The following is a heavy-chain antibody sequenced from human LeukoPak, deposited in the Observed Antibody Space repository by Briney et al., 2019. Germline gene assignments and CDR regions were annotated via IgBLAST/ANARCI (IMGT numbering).Heavy chain of an antibody. Sequence: GASVNVSCKVSGYTLTELSMHWVRQAPGKGLEWMGGFDPEDGETIYAQKFQGRVTMTEDTSTDTAYMELSSLRSEDTAVYYCATGRGVTTRCGMDVWGQGTTVTVSS. CDR1: GYTLTELS. CDR2: FDPEDGET. J-gene: IGHJ6*02. CDR3: ATGRGVTTRCGMDV. V-gene: IGHV1-24*01. D-gene: IGHD3-10*01.